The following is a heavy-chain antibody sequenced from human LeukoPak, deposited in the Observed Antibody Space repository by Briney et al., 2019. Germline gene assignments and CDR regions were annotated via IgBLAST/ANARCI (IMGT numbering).Heavy chain of an antibody. Sequence: ASVNAASNVVGYTLAKYGASWVRQAPGQGLEWMGWISADNGNTNYAQTLKGRVTMTTDTATSTAYMQLRSLRSDDPPVCYCARDYVSHMFGYWGQGSLVTVSS. J-gene: IGHJ4*02. CDR3: ARDYVSHMFGY. D-gene: IGHD3-22*01. CDR2: ISADNGNT. V-gene: IGHV1-18*01. CDR1: GYTLAKYG.